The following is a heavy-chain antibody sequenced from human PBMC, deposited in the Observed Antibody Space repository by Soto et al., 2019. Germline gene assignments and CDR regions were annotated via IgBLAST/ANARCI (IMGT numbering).Heavy chain of an antibody. CDR2: IWYDGSNK. CDR1: GFTFSSYG. CDR3: AREIYSGYDDAFDI. Sequence: GGSLRLSSASSGFTFSSYGMHWVRQAPGKGLEWVAVIWYDGSNKYYADSVKGRFTISRDNSKNTLYLQMNSLRAEDTAVYYCAREIYSGYDDAFDIWGQGTMVTVSS. V-gene: IGHV3-33*01. D-gene: IGHD5-12*01. J-gene: IGHJ3*02.